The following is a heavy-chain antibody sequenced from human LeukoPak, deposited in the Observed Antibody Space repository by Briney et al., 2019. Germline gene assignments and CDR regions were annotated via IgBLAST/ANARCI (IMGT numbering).Heavy chain of an antibody. CDR2: ISGSGGST. V-gene: IGHV3-23*01. D-gene: IGHD6-13*01. J-gene: IGHJ6*03. CDR1: GFTFSSYG. CDR3: AKAIAAAGNYYMDV. Sequence: GGSLRLSCAASGFTFSSYGMSWVRPAPGKGLEWVSAISGSGGSTYYADSVKGRFTISRDNSKNTLYLQMNSLRAEDTAVYYCAKAIAAAGNYYMDVWGKGTTVTISS.